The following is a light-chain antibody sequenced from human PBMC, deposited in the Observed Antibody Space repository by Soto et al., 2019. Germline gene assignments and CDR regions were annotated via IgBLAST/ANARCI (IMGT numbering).Light chain of an antibody. CDR3: QSYDLSLRNYV. J-gene: IGLJ1*01. CDR1: SSDVGSYNL. V-gene: IGLV2-23*01. Sequence: QSALTQPASVSGSPGQSITISCTGTSSDVGSYNLVSWYQQHPGKAPKLMIYEGSKRPSGVSNRFSGSKSGNTASLTISGLQAEDEADYYCQSYDLSLRNYVFGSGTKLTVL. CDR2: EGS.